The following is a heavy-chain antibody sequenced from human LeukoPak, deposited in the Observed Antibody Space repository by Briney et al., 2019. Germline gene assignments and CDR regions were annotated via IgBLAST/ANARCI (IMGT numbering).Heavy chain of an antibody. Sequence: AEPLSLPCSVSGGSISSYYWLWIRQPPGKGLEGIGYIYYSGSTTYYPSLKSRVTISVDAYKNQFSLKLSSVTAADTAVYYCARGMTQEYYYYYYYMDVWGKGTTVTVSS. CDR3: ARGMTQEYYYYYYYMDV. CDR1: GGSISSYY. J-gene: IGHJ6*03. CDR2: IYYSGST. V-gene: IGHV4-59*01.